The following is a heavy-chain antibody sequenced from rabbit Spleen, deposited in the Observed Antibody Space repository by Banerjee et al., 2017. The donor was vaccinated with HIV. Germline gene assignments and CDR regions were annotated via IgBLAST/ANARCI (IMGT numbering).Heavy chain of an antibody. V-gene: IGHV1S40*01. CDR3: ARGDSGGWGDWNL. CDR1: GFTISSTYY. D-gene: IGHD4-1*01. CDR2: IYAGSRDSA. Sequence: QSLEESGGDLVKPGASLTLTCKASGFTISSTYYMCWVRQAPGKGLEWIACIYAGSRDSAKYATWAKGRFSISKPSSTTVTLQMTSLTAADTATYFCARGDSGGWGDWNLWGQGTLVTVS. J-gene: IGHJ4*01.